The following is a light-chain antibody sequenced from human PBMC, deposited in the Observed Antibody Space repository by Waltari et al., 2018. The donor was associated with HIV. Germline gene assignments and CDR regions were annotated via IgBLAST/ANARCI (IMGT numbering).Light chain of an antibody. CDR1: SSNIGRND. CDR2: GNN. CDR3: GTWDDSLNGFYV. V-gene: IGLV1-44*01. Sequence: QSVLTQSPSASGTPGQRVTVSCSGSSSNIGRNDVSWYQLLPGTAPKLLIYGNNKRPSGVPDRFSGSKSGTSASLAISGLQPEDEADYYCGTWDDSLNGFYVFGTGTKVTVL. J-gene: IGLJ1*01.